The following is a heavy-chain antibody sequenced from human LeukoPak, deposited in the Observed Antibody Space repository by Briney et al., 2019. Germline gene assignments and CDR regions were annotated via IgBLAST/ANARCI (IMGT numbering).Heavy chain of an antibody. CDR3: ARRHVEYSSSSDPYYFDY. CDR1: GGSISAGTSY. Sequence: SQTLSLTCTVSGGSISAGTSYWSWIRQPAGKGLEWIGRIDTSGSTNYNPSLKSRLNISLDTSKHHFSLKLTSVTAADTAMYYCARRHVEYSSSSDPYYFDYWGQGTLVTVSS. V-gene: IGHV4-61*02. CDR2: IDTSGST. J-gene: IGHJ4*02. D-gene: IGHD6-6*01.